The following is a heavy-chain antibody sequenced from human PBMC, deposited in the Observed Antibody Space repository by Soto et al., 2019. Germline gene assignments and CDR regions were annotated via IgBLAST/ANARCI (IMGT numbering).Heavy chain of an antibody. Sequence: EVQLVESGGGLVQPGGSLRLSCAASGFTFSSYDMHWVRPATGKGLEWVSAIGTAGDTYYPGSVTGRFTISRENAKNSLYLQMNSLRAEDTAVYYCAREGAYCSGGSCVRYAFDIWGQGTMVTVSS. CDR2: IGTAGDT. CDR3: AREGAYCSGGSCVRYAFDI. J-gene: IGHJ3*02. V-gene: IGHV3-13*01. CDR1: GFTFSSYD. D-gene: IGHD2-15*01.